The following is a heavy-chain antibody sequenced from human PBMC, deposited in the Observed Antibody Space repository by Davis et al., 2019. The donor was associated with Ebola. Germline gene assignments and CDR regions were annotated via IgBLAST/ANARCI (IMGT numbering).Heavy chain of an antibody. CDR1: GYTFTSYG. J-gene: IGHJ4*02. CDR2: ISGYNGNT. D-gene: IGHD2-21*02. Sequence: AASVKVSCKASGYTFTSYGISWVRQAPGQGLEWMGWISGYNGNTKYAEHLQGRVTMTTDTSTSTAYMELSSLTIDDTAVYYCARGYSPKCRGGDCVNDFWGQGTLVTVST. CDR3: ARGYSPKCRGGDCVNDF. V-gene: IGHV1-18*01.